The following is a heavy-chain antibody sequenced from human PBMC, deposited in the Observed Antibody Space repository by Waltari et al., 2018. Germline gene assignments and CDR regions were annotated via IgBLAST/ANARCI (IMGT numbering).Heavy chain of an antibody. Sequence: EVQLVESGGGLVKPGGSLRLSCAASGFTFSSSSMTWVRQAPGQGMEWVSSISSSSSYIYYADSVKGRFTISRDNAKNSLYLQMNSLRAEDTAVYYCARDRGYDLWSGYYTRYYFDYWGQGTLVTVSS. CDR1: GFTFSSSS. J-gene: IGHJ4*02. D-gene: IGHD3-3*01. CDR3: ARDRGYDLWSGYYTRYYFDY. V-gene: IGHV3-21*01. CDR2: ISSSSSYI.